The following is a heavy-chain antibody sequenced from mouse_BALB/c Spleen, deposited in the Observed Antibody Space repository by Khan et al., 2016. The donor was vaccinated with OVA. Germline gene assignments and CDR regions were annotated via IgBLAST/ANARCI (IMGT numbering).Heavy chain of an antibody. CDR3: ASNDYYDYDPFPY. J-gene: IGHJ3*01. D-gene: IGHD2-4*01. CDR1: GYSITSEYT. Sequence: VQLQQSGPGLVKPSQSLSITCTVTGYSITSEYTWNWIRQFPGNKLEWMGFISYSGNTRYNPYLKSRISITRDTSKNQLFLQLNSVTSEDTATXYGASNDYYDYDPFPYWGQGTLVTVSA. CDR2: ISYSGNT. V-gene: IGHV3-2*02.